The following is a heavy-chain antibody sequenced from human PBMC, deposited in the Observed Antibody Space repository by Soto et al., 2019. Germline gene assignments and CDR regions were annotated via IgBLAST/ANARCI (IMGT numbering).Heavy chain of an antibody. V-gene: IGHV1-69*18. CDR3: AKDGSWDGGGGES. Sequence: QVQLVQSGAELKKPGSSVKVSCSASGATFSSYAFTWVRQAPGQGLEWMGNIIPVFRTSNYAQGFQGRLTISADESTNTIYMELSSLRSEDTAVYFCAKDGSWDGGGGESWGQGTLVIVSS. CDR2: IIPVFRTS. J-gene: IGHJ4*02. D-gene: IGHD3-16*01. CDR1: GATFSSYA.